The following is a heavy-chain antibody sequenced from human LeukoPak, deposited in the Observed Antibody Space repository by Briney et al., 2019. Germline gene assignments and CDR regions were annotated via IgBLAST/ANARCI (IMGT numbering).Heavy chain of an antibody. J-gene: IGHJ1*01. CDR2: ISAYNGNT. Sequence: ASVTVSFTASGYTFTSYSISWVRQAPGQGLEWMGWISAYNGNTNYAQKLQGRVTMTTDTSTSTAYMELRSLRSDDTAVYYCARGQYSSSWYVVQRCGEATLVTASA. CDR1: GYTFTSYS. V-gene: IGHV1-18*01. D-gene: IGHD6-13*01. CDR3: ARGQYSSSWYVVQR.